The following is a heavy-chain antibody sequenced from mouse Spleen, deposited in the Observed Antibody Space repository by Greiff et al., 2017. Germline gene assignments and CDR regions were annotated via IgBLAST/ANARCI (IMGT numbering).Heavy chain of an antibody. CDR2: ISSGSSTI. CDR3: ARRRLPYAMDY. V-gene: IGHV5-17*01. D-gene: IGHD2-4*01. Sequence: EVKLMESGGGLVKPGGSLKLSCAASGFTFSDYGMHWVRQAPEKGLEWVANISSGSSTIYYADTVKGRFTISRDNAKNTLFLQMTSLRSEDTAMYYCARRRLPYAMDYWGQGTSVTVSS. CDR1: GFTFSDYG. J-gene: IGHJ4*01.